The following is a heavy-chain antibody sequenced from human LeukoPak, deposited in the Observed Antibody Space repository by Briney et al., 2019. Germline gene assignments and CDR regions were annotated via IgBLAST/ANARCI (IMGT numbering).Heavy chain of an antibody. V-gene: IGHV3-48*03. CDR2: IDSVDASR. Sequence: GGSLRLSCAASGFGFSTFKMNWVRQAPGKGLEWVSYIDSVDASRYYADSLKGRFTISRDNAKKTLFLQMNSLRVEDTAVYYCARVAGEGDSSYYYHMDVWGKGTTVTISS. CDR3: ARVAGEGDSSYYYHMDV. J-gene: IGHJ6*03. D-gene: IGHD2-21*02. CDR1: GFGFSTFK.